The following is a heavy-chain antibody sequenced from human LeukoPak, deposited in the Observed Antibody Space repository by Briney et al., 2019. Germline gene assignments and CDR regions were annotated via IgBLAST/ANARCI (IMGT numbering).Heavy chain of an antibody. CDR1: GFTFSDHY. CDR2: TRNKANSYTT. D-gene: IGHD3/OR15-3a*01. V-gene: IGHV3-72*01. CDR3: ARAFGLEPV. Sequence: GGSLRLSCAASGFTFSDHYMDWVRQAPGKGLEWVGRTRNKANSYTTECAASVKGRFTISRDDSKNSLYLQMNSLKTEDTAVYYCARAFGLEPVWGQGTLVTVSS. J-gene: IGHJ4*02.